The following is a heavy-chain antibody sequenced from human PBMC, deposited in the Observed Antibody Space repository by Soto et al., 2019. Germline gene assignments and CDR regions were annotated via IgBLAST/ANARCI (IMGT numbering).Heavy chain of an antibody. D-gene: IGHD2-2*01. Sequence: EVQLVESGGDLVQPGGSLRLSCAASGFTFSNYDMHWVRQATGKGLEWVSTISTAGNTYSPGSVKGRFTISSENAKNSLYLQMNSLRVDDTAVYYCPRGRDAGLYYFDYWGRGTLVTVSS. CDR2: ISTAGNT. V-gene: IGHV3-13*01. J-gene: IGHJ4*02. CDR3: PRGRDAGLYYFDY. CDR1: GFTFSNYD.